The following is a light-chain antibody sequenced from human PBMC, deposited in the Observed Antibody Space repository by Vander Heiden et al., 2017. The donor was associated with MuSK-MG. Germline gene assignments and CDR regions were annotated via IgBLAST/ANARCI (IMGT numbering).Light chain of an antibody. CDR3: MRSIQLPLT. J-gene: IGKJ4*01. V-gene: IGKV2D-29*01. CDR1: QSLLHSDGKTY. CDR2: EVS. Sequence: VRRETRRALAVTPGQPASISCKSSQSLLHSDGKTYLYWYLQKPGQPPQLLIYEVSNRFSGVPDRFSGSGSGTDFSLNISRVEAEDVGVYYCMRSIQLPLTFGEGTKVEIK.